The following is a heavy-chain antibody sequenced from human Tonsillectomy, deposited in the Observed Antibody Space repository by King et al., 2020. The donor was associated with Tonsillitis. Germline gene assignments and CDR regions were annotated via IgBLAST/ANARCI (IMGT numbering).Heavy chain of an antibody. J-gene: IGHJ5*02. CDR3: ARLXLPXXAAAGXNWFXP. Sequence: QLVQSGAEVKKPGESLKISCKGSGYSFTSYWIGWVRQMPGKGLEWMGIIYPGDSDTRYSPSFQGQVTISADKSISTAYLQWSSLKASDTAMYYCARLXLPXXAAAGXNWFXPWGQXTLVTV. CDR2: IYPGDSDT. V-gene: IGHV5-51*01. D-gene: IGHD6-13*01. CDR1: GYSFTSYW.